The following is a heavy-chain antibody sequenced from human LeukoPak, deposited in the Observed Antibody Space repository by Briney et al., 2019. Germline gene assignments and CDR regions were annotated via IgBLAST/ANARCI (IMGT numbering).Heavy chain of an antibody. Sequence: SETLSLTCAVYGGSFSTYYWSWIRQPPGKGLEWIGEINQSGSTNYKPSLMTRVTISVDTSKRQLSLKLSSVTAADTAVYYCARGPLRPLHSFDIWGQGTMVTVSS. D-gene: IGHD3-16*01. CDR2: INQSGST. V-gene: IGHV4-34*01. CDR1: GGSFSTYY. J-gene: IGHJ3*02. CDR3: ARGPLRPLHSFDI.